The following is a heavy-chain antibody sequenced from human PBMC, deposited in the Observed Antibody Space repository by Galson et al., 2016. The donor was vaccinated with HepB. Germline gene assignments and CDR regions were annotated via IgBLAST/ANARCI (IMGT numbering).Heavy chain of an antibody. CDR3: SKDLATLGTISEVRPGTEFEALNI. D-gene: IGHD1-1*01. J-gene: IGHJ3*02. CDR1: GFTFSTFSNYG. Sequence: SLRLSCAASGFTFSTFSNYGMSWARQAPGQGLEWVSGISSSGTSTYYADSVKGRFTISRDNSKSTVDLQMNSLRSEDTAVYYCSKDLATLGTISEVRPGTEFEALNICGQGTMVSVSS. CDR2: ISSSGTST. V-gene: IGHV3-23*01.